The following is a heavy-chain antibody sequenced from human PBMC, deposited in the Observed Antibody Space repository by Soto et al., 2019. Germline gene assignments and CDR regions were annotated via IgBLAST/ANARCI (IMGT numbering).Heavy chain of an antibody. CDR3: ARDKKVATGAFDS. CDR2: IFHSGST. Sequence: SETLSLTCTVSGDSMSSYYWTWIQQPPGRGLEWIGYIFHSGSTNYSPSLKNRVTMSLDTSKNQFSLRLSSVTAADTAVYYCARDKKVATGAFDSWGQGTLVTVSS. V-gene: IGHV4-59*01. J-gene: IGHJ4*02. D-gene: IGHD5-12*01. CDR1: GDSMSSYY.